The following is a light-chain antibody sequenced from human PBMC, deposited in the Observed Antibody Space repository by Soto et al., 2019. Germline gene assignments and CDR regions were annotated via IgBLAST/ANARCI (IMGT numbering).Light chain of an antibody. J-gene: IGKJ1*01. CDR1: QNIGGN. Sequence: EIVMTQSPVTLSVSPGQSVTLSCRSSQNIGGNLAWYQQRPGQSPRLLIYGASNRATGIPDRFSGSGSGTDFTLTISRLEPEDFAVYYCQQYGSSLWTFGQGTKVDIK. CDR3: QQYGSSLWT. CDR2: GAS. V-gene: IGKV3-20*01.